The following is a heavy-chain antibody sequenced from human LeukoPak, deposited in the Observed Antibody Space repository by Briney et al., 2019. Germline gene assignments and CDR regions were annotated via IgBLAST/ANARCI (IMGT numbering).Heavy chain of an antibody. CDR1: GYTFTSYD. Sequence: ASVKVSCKASGYTFTSYDINWVRQATGQGLEWMGWMNPNSGNTDYAQKFQGRVTMTRNTSISTAYMELSGLRSEDTAVYYCARVVIQRYRVFDIWGQGTMVTVSS. D-gene: IGHD2/OR15-2a*01. V-gene: IGHV1-8*02. CDR2: MNPNSGNT. CDR3: ARVVIQRYRVFDI. J-gene: IGHJ3*02.